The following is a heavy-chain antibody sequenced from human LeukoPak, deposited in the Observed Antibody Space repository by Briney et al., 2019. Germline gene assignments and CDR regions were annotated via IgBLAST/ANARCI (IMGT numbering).Heavy chain of an antibody. CDR2: IYYSGST. D-gene: IGHD3-22*01. Sequence: SETLSRTCAVYGGSFSSYYWSWIRQPPGKGLEWIGYIYYSGSTNYNPSLKSRVTISVDTSKNQFSLKLSSVTAADTAVYYCAREVPDDSSGYSVWGQGTLVTVSS. CDR3: AREVPDDSSGYSV. CDR1: GGSFSSYY. V-gene: IGHV4-59*01. J-gene: IGHJ4*02.